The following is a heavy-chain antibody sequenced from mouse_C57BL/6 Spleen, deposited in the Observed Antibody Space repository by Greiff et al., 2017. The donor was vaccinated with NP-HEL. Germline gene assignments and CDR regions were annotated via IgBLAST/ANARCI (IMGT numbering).Heavy chain of an antibody. CDR2: INFDGSST. CDR3: AREITTVVATRYFDV. V-gene: IGHV5-16*01. J-gene: IGHJ1*03. CDR1: GFTFSDYY. Sequence: EVQRVESEGGLVQPGSSMKLSCTASGFTFSDYYMAWVRQVPEKGLEWVANINFDGSSTYYLDSLKSRFIISRDNAKNILYLQMSSLKSEDTATYYCAREITTVVATRYFDVWGTGTTVTVSS. D-gene: IGHD1-1*01.